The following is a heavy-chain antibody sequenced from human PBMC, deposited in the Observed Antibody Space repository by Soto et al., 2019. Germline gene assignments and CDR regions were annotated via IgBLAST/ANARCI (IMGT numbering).Heavy chain of an antibody. D-gene: IGHD2-2*01. V-gene: IGHV3-15*01. Sequence: GGSLRLSCATSGFTFSNAWMSWVRQAPGKGLEWVGRIKSIANGGTTDYAAPVEGRFTISRDDSKNTLYLQMNSLQTEDTAVYYCTTGYCSSSMCFKWGQGTPVTVSS. CDR1: GFTFSNAW. CDR3: TTGYCSSSMCFK. CDR2: IKSIANGGTT. J-gene: IGHJ4*02.